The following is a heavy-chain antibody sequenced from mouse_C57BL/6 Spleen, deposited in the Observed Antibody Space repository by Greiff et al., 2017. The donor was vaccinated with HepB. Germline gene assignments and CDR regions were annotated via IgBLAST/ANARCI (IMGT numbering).Heavy chain of an antibody. CDR1: GFTFSDYG. Sequence: DVKLVESGGGLVKPGGSLKLSCAASGFTFSDYGMHWVRQAPEKGLEWVAYISSGSSTIYYADTVKGRFTISRDNAKNTLFLQMTSLRSEDTAMYYCAREEYYYGRGNFDVWGTGTTVTVSS. CDR3: AREEYYYGRGNFDV. CDR2: ISSGSSTI. J-gene: IGHJ1*03. V-gene: IGHV5-17*01. D-gene: IGHD1-1*01.